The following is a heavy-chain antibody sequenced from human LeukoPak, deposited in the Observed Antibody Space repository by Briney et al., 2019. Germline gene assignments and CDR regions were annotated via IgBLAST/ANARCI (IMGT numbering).Heavy chain of an antibody. CDR3: ARGARAVAVRSFIWFDP. CDR1: GGSISSGGYY. V-gene: IGHV4-31*03. CDR2: IYYSGST. Sequence: PSETLSLTCTVSGGSISSGGYYWSWIRQHPGKGLEWMGYIYYSGSTYYNPSLKSRVTIPVDTSKNQFSLKLSSVPAADTAVYYCARGARAVAVRSFIWFDPWGQGTLVTVSS. J-gene: IGHJ5*02. D-gene: IGHD6-19*01.